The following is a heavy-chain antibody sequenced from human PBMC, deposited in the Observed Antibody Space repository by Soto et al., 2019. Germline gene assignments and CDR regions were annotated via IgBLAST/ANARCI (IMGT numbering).Heavy chain of an antibody. CDR1: GFTFGDYA. J-gene: IGHJ5*02. D-gene: IGHD6-19*01. Sequence: PGGSLRLSCTASGFTFGDYAMSWFRQAPGKGLEWVGFIRSKAYGGTTEYAASVKGRFTISRDDSKSIAYLQMNSLKTEDTAVYYCTSAGDGQWLVQYEFDHWGHGTLVTVSS. CDR2: IRSKAYGGTT. V-gene: IGHV3-49*03. CDR3: TSAGDGQWLVQYEFDH.